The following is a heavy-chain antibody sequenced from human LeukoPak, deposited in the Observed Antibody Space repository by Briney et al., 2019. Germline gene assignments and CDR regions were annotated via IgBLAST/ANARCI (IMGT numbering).Heavy chain of an antibody. D-gene: IGHD1-14*01. CDR2: IIPIFDIV. CDR3: ARAPAGMDV. J-gene: IGHJ6*02. CDR1: GGTFSSYA. V-gene: IGHV1-69*04. Sequence: ASVKVSCKASGGTFSSYAISWVRQAPGQGLEWMGRIIPIFDIVNYTQKFQGRVTITADTITNTAYMELSSLRSEDTAVYFCARAPAGMDVWGQGTTVIVSS.